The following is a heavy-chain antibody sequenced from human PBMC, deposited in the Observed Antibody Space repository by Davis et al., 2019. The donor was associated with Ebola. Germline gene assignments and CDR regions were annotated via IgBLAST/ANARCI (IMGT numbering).Heavy chain of an antibody. D-gene: IGHD2-2*01. CDR3: AGLGYCSSTSCYYYHGLDV. CDR1: GGSISSGGYY. V-gene: IGHV4-31*03. J-gene: IGHJ6*02. Sequence: PSETLSLTCTVSGGSISSGGYYWSWIRKHPGKGLEWIGYIYYSGSAYYNPSLKSRVSISVDSSKNQFSLKLSSVTAADTAVYYCAGLGYCSSTSCYYYHGLDVWGQGTTVTVSS. CDR2: IYYSGSA.